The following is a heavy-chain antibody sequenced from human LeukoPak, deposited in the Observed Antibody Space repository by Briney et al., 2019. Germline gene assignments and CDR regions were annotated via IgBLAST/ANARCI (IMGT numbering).Heavy chain of an antibody. D-gene: IGHD3-10*01. CDR2: IKEDGSEQ. CDR3: ARDRRGEKSQYNCFDP. Sequence: GGSLRLSCTASGFTFSSYWMNWVRQAPGKGLEWVANIKEDGSEQYYADSVKGRFTISRDNAKNSLHLQMNSLRAEDTAVYFCARDRRGEKSQYNCFDPWGQGTLVTVSS. V-gene: IGHV3-7*01. J-gene: IGHJ5*02. CDR1: GFTFSSYW.